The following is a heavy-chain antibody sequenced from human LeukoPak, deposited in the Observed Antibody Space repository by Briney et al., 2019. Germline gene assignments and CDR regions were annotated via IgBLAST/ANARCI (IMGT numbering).Heavy chain of an antibody. CDR3: ARGPASIAVAGTGVRSFDYYGMDV. CDR2: ISYDGSNK. Sequence: GGSLRLSCAASGFTFSSYAMHWVRQAPGKGLEWVAVISYDGSNKYYADSVKGRFTISRDNSKNTLYLQMNSLRAEDTAVYYCARGPASIAVAGTGVRSFDYYGMDVWGQGTTVTVSS. J-gene: IGHJ6*02. V-gene: IGHV3-30-3*01. D-gene: IGHD6-19*01. CDR1: GFTFSSYA.